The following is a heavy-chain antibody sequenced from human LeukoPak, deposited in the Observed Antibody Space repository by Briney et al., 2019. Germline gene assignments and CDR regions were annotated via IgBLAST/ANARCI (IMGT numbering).Heavy chain of an antibody. CDR1: GFTFSAYA. V-gene: IGHV3-23*01. D-gene: IGHD6-13*01. Sequence: GGSLRLSCATTGFTFSAYAMSWVRQAPGKGLEWVSTITGGGDATYHADSVMGRFTISRDNAKNSLYLQMNSLRAEDTAIYYCARDSAIAAAGSDYWGQGTLVTVSS. CDR2: ITGGGDAT. CDR3: ARDSAIAAAGSDY. J-gene: IGHJ4*02.